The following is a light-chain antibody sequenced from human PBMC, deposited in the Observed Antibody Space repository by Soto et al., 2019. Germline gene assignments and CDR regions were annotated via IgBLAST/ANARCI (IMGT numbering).Light chain of an antibody. J-gene: IGLJ3*02. CDR2: SHN. V-gene: IGLV1-40*01. CDR1: TSNIGAGYD. Sequence: QSVLTQPPSVSGAPGQSVTISCTGSTSNIGAGYDVHWYQQLPGTAPRLLISSHNNRPSGVPDRFFGSKSGTSASLTIIWLQAEDEADYYCQSYDSSLSGSGVFGVGTQLTVL. CDR3: QSYDSSLSGSGV.